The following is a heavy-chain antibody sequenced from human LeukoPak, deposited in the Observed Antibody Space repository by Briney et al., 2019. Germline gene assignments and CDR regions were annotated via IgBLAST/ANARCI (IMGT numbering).Heavy chain of an antibody. Sequence: PGGSLRLSCAASGFTFSTYSMNWVRQAPGKGLEWVSSISSSTSSIYYADSVKGRFTISRDNSKNTLYLQMNTLRAEDTAVYYCASGGVVINFDFWGQGTLVTVSS. CDR1: GFTFSTYS. CDR3: ASGGVVINFDF. CDR2: ISSSTSSI. D-gene: IGHD3-22*01. J-gene: IGHJ4*02. V-gene: IGHV3-21*01.